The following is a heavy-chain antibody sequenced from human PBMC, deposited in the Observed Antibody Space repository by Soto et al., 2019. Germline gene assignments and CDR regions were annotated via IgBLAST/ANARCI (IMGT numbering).Heavy chain of an antibody. Sequence: SETLSLTCAVYGGSFSSYYWNLIRQSPGKGLEWIGEVNHSGSTNYNPSLKSRVTLSVDTSKNQFSLRLTSVTAADTGIYYCTRGRYSSGWRHYYYFRLDVWGQGTTVTVSS. V-gene: IGHV4-34*01. J-gene: IGHJ6*02. CDR3: TRGRYSSGWRHYYYFRLDV. CDR1: GGSFSSYY. CDR2: VNHSGST. D-gene: IGHD6-19*01.